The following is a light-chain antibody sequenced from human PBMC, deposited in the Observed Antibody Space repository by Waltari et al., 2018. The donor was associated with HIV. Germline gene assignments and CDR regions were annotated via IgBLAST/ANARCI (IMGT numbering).Light chain of an antibody. CDR2: SNN. Sequence: ALLTQPPSASVLPGQRGTVCPSATSSNVGSTTVNWYQQLPGTAPKLLISSNNQRPSGVPDRLSGSKSGTSASLAISGLQSEDEANYYCAAWDDSLIGPVFGGGTKLTVL. V-gene: IGLV1-44*01. CDR3: AAWDDSLIGPV. J-gene: IGLJ3*02. CDR1: SSNVGSTT.